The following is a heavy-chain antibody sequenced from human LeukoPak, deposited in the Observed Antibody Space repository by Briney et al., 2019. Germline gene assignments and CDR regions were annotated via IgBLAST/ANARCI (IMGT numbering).Heavy chain of an antibody. V-gene: IGHV4-59*11. CDR2: IYYSGST. J-gene: IGHJ6*03. CDR3: ARAGGVFWSGYYDPPIYYRDV. Sequence: SETLSLTCTVSGGSISSHYWSWIRQPPGKGLEWIGYIYYSGSTNYNPSLKSRVTISVDTSKNQFSLKLSSVTAADTAVYYCARAGGVFWSGYYDPPIYYRDVGGKGPTVPVS. CDR1: GGSISSHY. D-gene: IGHD3-3*01.